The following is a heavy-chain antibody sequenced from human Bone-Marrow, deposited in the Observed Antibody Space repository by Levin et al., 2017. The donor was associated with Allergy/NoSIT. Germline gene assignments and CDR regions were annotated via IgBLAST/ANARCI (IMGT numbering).Heavy chain of an antibody. V-gene: IGHV1-3*01. J-gene: IGHJ4*02. Sequence: GASVKVSCKASGYTFTTYPIHWVRQAPGQRLEWMGWINAGNGNTIYSQKLQGRVAITRDTSASTAYMELSSLRSEDTAVYYCAVLVYATDFDYWGQGTLVTVSS. CDR1: GYTFTTYP. CDR3: AVLVYATDFDY. CDR2: INAGNGNT. D-gene: IGHD2-8*01.